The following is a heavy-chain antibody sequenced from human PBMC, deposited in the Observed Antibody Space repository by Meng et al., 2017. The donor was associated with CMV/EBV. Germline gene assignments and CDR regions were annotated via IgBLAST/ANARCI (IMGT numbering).Heavy chain of an antibody. Sequence: SETLSLTCAVYGGSFSGYYWSWIRQPPGKGLEWIGEINHSGSINYNPSLKSRVTISVDTSKNQFSLKLSSVTAADTAVYYCARGGRIVVVPAAISRTRNNWFDPWGQGTLVTVSS. D-gene: IGHD2-2*02. J-gene: IGHJ5*02. CDR2: INHSGSI. V-gene: IGHV4-34*01. CDR1: GGSFSGYY. CDR3: ARGGRIVVVPAAISRTRNNWFDP.